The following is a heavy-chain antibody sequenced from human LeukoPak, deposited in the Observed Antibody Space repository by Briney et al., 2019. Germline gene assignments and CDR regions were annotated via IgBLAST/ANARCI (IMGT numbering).Heavy chain of an antibody. CDR2: ISSNGGST. CDR3: VKDGTDYGDFPRDYFDY. D-gene: IGHD4-17*01. J-gene: IGHJ4*02. V-gene: IGHV3-64D*06. CDR1: GFTFSSYA. Sequence: GGSLRLSCSASGFTFSSYAMHWVRQAPGKGLEYVSAISSNGGSTYYADSVKGRFTISRDNSKDTLYLQMSSLRAEDTAVYYCVKDGTDYGDFPRDYFDYWGQGTLVTVSS.